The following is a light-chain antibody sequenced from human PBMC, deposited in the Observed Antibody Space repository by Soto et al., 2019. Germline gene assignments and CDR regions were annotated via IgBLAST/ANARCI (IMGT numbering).Light chain of an antibody. V-gene: IGLV2-14*03. CDR3: NSFTATSTLI. CDR1: SSDVGGYNF. CDR2: DVT. J-gene: IGLJ2*01. Sequence: QSALTQPASVSGSPGQSITISCTGSSSDVGGYNFVSWYQQHPGKAPKLLIYDVTNRPSGVSTRFYGSKSGNTASLTVSGLQSEDEADYYCNSFTATSTLIFAGGTKLTVL.